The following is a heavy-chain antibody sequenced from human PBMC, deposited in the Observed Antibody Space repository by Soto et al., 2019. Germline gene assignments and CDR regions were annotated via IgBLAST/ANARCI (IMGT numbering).Heavy chain of an antibody. J-gene: IGHJ6*02. CDR3: ARDQTAMVYYYYGMDV. CDR1: GYTFPSYY. D-gene: IGHD5-18*01. V-gene: IGHV1-46*01. CDR2: INPSGGST. Sequence: ASVNVSCRASGYTFPSYYMHWVRQAPGQGLEWMGIINPSGGSTSYAQKFQGRVTMTRDTSTSTVYMELSSLRSEDTAVYYCARDQTAMVYYYYGMDVWGQGTTVTVSS.